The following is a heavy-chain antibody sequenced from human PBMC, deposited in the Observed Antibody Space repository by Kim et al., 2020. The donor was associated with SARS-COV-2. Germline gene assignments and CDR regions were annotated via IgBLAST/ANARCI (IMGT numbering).Heavy chain of an antibody. CDR1: GFTFSSYA. D-gene: IGHD3-3*01. CDR3: AREGSIFDY. CDR2: ISYDGSNK. V-gene: IGHV3-30-3*01. J-gene: IGHJ4*02. Sequence: GGSLRLSCAASGFTFSSYAMRWVRQAPGKGLEWVSVISYDGSNKYYADSVKGRFTISRDNSKNTLYLQMNSLRAEDTAVYYCAREGSIFDYWGQGTLVTVSS.